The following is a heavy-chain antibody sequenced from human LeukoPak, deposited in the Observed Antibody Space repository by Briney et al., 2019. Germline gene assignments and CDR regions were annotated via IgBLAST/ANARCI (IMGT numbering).Heavy chain of an antibody. V-gene: IGHV3-30*03. CDR1: GFTFSSYG. J-gene: IGHJ3*02. CDR3: AIIHDAFDI. Sequence: GGSLRLSCAASGFTFSSYGMHWVRQAPGRGLEWVAVISYDGSNKYYADSVKGRFTISRDNSKNTLYLQMNSLGAEDTAVYYCAIIHDAFDIWGRGTMVTVSS. CDR2: ISYDGSNK.